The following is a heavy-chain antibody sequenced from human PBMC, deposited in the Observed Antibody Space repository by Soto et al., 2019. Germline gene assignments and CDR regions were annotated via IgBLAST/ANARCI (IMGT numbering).Heavy chain of an antibody. D-gene: IGHD2-21*02. J-gene: IGHJ4*02. V-gene: IGHV4-59*02. Sequence: KPSETLSLTCNVSGGSVNSYYWSWIRQPPGKGLEWIGYIFYSGSTKSNPSLKSRVTMSVDMSKNQFSLRLTSVTAADTAVYYCARVFPSYCGGDCSYFDSWGQGTLVTVSS. CDR2: IFYSGST. CDR1: GGSVNSYY. CDR3: ARVFPSYCGGDCSYFDS.